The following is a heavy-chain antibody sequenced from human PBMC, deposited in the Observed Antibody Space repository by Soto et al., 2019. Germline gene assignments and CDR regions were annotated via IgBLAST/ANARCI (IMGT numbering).Heavy chain of an antibody. CDR3: ARHQLPQDAGSYDDFDY. CDR1: GGSISSYY. J-gene: IGHJ4*02. Sequence: SSETLSLTCTVSGGSISSYYWSWIRQPPGKGLEWIGYIYYSGSTNYNPSLKSRVTISVDTSKNQFSLKLSSVTAADTAVYYCARHQLPQDAGSYDDFDYWGQGTLVIVSA. CDR2: IYYSGST. V-gene: IGHV4-59*08. D-gene: IGHD3-10*01.